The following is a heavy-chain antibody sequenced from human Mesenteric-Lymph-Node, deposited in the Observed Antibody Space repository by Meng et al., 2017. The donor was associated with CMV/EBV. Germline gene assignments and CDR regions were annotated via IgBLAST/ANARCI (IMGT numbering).Heavy chain of an antibody. J-gene: IGHJ6*02. V-gene: IGHV3-48*03. CDR3: AREVRGDDYYYGMDV. Sequence: GESLRLSCAASGFTFSNYEMNWVRQAPGKGLEWVSYISSSGATIYYADSVKGRFTISRDNAKNSLYLQMNSLRAEDTAVYYCAREVRGDDYYYGMDVWGQGTTVTVSS. CDR1: GFTFSNYE. D-gene: IGHD2-21*02. CDR2: ISSSGATI.